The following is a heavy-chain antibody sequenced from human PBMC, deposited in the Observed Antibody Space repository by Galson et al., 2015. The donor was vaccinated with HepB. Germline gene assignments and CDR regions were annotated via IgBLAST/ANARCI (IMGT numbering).Heavy chain of an antibody. CDR1: GYKFSSYS. J-gene: IGHJ5*01. CDR3: ARQGSGWYSGGNWFDS. CDR2: IDPSNSYS. D-gene: IGHD6-19*01. Sequence: QSGAEVKKPGESLRISCEASGYKFSSYSITWVRQMPEKGLEWMGRIDPSNSYSNYSPSFQGHVTMSVDKSINTAYLQWSSLKASDTATYYCARQGSGWYSGGNWFDSWGQGTRVTVSS. V-gene: IGHV5-10-1*01.